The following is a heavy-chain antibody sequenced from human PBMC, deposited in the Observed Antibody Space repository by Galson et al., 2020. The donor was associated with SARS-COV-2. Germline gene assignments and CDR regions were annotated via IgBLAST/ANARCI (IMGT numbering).Heavy chain of an antibody. CDR1: GVTLSAYG. CDR3: AKDRYCVGGVCPLDY. V-gene: IGHV3-23*01. J-gene: IGHJ4*02. CDR2: ISGSGGST. D-gene: IGHD2-8*02. Sequence: GGSLRLSCAVSGVTLSAYGMSWVRQAPGKGLEWVSGISGSGGSTDYANSVKGRFTISKDNSKSTVDLQMNSVRAEDTAIYYCAKDRYCVGGVCPLDYWGLGTLVTVSS.